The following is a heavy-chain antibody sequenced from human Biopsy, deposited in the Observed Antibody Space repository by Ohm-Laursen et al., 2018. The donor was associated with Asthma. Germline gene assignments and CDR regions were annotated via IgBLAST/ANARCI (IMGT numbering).Heavy chain of an antibody. V-gene: IGHV4-34*01. J-gene: IGHJ4*02. Sequence: SQTLSLTCGVSGVSLSDYYWNWIRQPPGRGLEWIGEINHSGRTTYNPSLNSRVTISVDTSKNQFSLRLSSVTAADTAVYYCARVGYISIAAADYWGQGTLVTVSS. CDR1: GVSLSDYY. CDR3: ARVGYISIAAADY. CDR2: INHSGRT. D-gene: IGHD6-13*01.